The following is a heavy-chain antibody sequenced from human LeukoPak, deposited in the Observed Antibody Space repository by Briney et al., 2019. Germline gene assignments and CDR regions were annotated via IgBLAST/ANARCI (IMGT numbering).Heavy chain of an antibody. D-gene: IGHD3-22*01. CDR2: IPYDGSNK. CDR3: AKRGYYYDSSGYYSRTYFDY. V-gene: IGHV3-30*18. J-gene: IGHJ4*02. Sequence: PGRSLRLSCVVSGFTFSSYGMHWVRQAPGKGLEWVAVIPYDGSNKYYAGSVKGRFTISRDNSKNTLYLQMNSLRAEDTAVYYCAKRGYYYDSSGYYSRTYFDYWGQGTLVIVSS. CDR1: GFTFSSYG.